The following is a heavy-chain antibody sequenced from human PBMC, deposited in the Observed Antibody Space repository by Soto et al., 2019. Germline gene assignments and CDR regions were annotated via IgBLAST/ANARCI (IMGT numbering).Heavy chain of an antibody. J-gene: IGHJ6*03. Sequence: SETLSLTCTVSGGSISSGGYYWSWIRQHPGKGLEWIGYIYYSGSTYYNPSLKSRVTISVDTSKNQFSLKLSSVTAADTAVYYCARFSGSRPIHYFMDFWGKGSTVIVSS. D-gene: IGHD5-12*01. CDR3: ARFSGSRPIHYFMDF. V-gene: IGHV4-31*03. CDR1: GGSISSGGYY. CDR2: IYYSGST.